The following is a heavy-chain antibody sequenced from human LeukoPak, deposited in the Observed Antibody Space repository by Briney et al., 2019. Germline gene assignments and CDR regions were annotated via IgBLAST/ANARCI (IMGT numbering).Heavy chain of an antibody. Sequence: PSQTLSLTCTVSGGSISSGGYYWSWIRQHPGKGLEWIGYIYYSGSTYYNPSLKSRVTISVDTSKNQFSLKLSSVTAADTAVYYCAREYGGMPCFDYWGQGTLVTVSS. CDR2: IYYSGST. D-gene: IGHD4-23*01. V-gene: IGHV4-31*03. J-gene: IGHJ4*02. CDR3: AREYGGMPCFDY. CDR1: GGSISSGGYY.